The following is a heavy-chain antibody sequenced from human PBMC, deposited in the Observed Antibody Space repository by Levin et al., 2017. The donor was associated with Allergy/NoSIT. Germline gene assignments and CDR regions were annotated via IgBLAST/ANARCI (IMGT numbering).Heavy chain of an antibody. CDR1: GFTLSNYW. V-gene: IGHV3-74*01. Sequence: PGGSLRLSCAASGFTLSNYWMHWVRQAPGKGLVWVSRITGDGSSTAYADSVKGRFTISRDNAKNTLYLQMNSLRAEDTAVYYCARLAAAGDEYWGQGTLVTVSS. CDR2: ITGDGSST. D-gene: IGHD6-13*01. J-gene: IGHJ4*02. CDR3: ARLAAAGDEY.